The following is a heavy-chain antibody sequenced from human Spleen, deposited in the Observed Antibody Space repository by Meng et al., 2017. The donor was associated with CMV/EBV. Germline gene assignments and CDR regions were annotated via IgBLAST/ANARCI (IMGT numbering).Heavy chain of an antibody. CDR3: ARGIEYSSSSNWFDP. V-gene: IGHV1-69*05. J-gene: IGHJ5*02. Sequence: SVKVSCKASGYTFTGYYMHWVRQAPGQGLQWMGGILPSFGSTDYAQKFQGRVTISTDDTTNIVYMELSSLRSEDTAVYYCARGIEYSSSSNWFDPWGQGTLVTVSS. CDR1: GYTFTGYY. CDR2: ILPSFGST. D-gene: IGHD6-6*01.